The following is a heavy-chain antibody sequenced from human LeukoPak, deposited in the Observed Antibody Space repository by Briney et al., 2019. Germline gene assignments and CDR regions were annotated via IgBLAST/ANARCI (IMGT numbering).Heavy chain of an antibody. CDR3: VKEPAITGIADS. CDR1: GFTFNNYA. Sequence: GGSLRLSCAASGFTFNNYAMSWVRQVPGKGRERVSAIGDYGGHIYYADSVKGRFTISRDNSKNTVHLQMNRIRADDTAIYYCVKEPAITGIADSWGLGNLVTVSS. V-gene: IGHV3-23*01. J-gene: IGHJ4*02. CDR2: IGDYGGHI. D-gene: IGHD1-20*01.